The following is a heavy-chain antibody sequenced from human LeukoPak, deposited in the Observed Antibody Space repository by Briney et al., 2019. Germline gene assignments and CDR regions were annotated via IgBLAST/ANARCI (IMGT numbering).Heavy chain of an antibody. D-gene: IGHD3-10*01. V-gene: IGHV1-69*05. CDR3: AKSLWSGELLHFAVDV. J-gene: IGHJ6*04. CDR2: IIPIFGTA. CDR1: GGTFSSYA. Sequence: GASVKVSCKASGGTFSSYAISWVRQAPGQGLEWMGGIIPIFGTANYAQKFQGRVTITTDESTSTAYMELSSLRSEDTAVYYCAKSLWSGELLHFAVDVWGKGTTVTVSS.